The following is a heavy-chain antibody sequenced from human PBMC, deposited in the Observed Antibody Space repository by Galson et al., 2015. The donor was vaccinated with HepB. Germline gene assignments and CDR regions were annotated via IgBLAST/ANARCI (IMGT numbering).Heavy chain of an antibody. CDR2: IKQDGSEK. D-gene: IGHD6-13*01. CDR1: GFTFSSYW. J-gene: IGHJ4*02. CDR3: ARDFVRPLAAAPVGDY. Sequence: SLRLSCAASGFTFSSYWMSWVRQAPGKGLEWVANIKQDGSEKYYVDSVKGRFTISRDNAKNSLYLQMNSLRAEDTAVYYCARDFVRPLAAAPVGDYWGQGTLVTVSS. V-gene: IGHV3-7*03.